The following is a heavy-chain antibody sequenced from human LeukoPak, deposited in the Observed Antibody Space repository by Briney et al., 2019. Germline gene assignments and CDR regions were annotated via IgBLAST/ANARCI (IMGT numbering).Heavy chain of an antibody. CDR1: GFTFRSDG. Sequence: GGSLRLSCAASGFTFRSDGMHWVRQAPGKGLEWVSVIYSGSSTYYTDSVKGRFTISRDNSKNTLYLQMNSLRTEDTAVYYCARGVAPAHFDPWGQGTLVTVSS. V-gene: IGHV3-66*02. J-gene: IGHJ5*02. D-gene: IGHD5-12*01. CDR3: ARGVAPAHFDP. CDR2: IYSGSST.